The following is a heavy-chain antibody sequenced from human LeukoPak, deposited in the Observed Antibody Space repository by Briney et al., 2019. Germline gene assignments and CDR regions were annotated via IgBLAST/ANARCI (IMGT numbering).Heavy chain of an antibody. J-gene: IGHJ4*02. V-gene: IGHV4-31*03. D-gene: IGHD1-1*01. CDR1: GGSFSSGGYY. Sequence: SETLSLTCTVSGGSFSSGGYYWIWIRQHPGKGLEWIGYIYQSGSTYYNPSLKSRVTISVDTSKNQFSLKLSSVTAADTAVYYCARGFRGTADYWGQGALVTVSS. CDR2: IYQSGST. CDR3: ARGFRGTADY.